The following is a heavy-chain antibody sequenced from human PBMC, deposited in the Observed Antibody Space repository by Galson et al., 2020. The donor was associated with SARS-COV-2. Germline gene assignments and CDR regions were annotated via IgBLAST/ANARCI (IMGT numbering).Heavy chain of an antibody. V-gene: IGHV4-4*07. D-gene: IGHD3-22*01. Sequence: SETLSLTCTVSGGSISSYYWSWIRQPAGKGQEWFGRIYTSGSTNYNPSLKRRVTMSVDTSKNQFSLKLSSVTAADTAVYYCARGGLYYYDSSGYPFDYWGQGTLVTVSS. CDR1: GGSISSYY. J-gene: IGHJ4*02. CDR2: IYTSGST. CDR3: ARGGLYYYDSSGYPFDY.